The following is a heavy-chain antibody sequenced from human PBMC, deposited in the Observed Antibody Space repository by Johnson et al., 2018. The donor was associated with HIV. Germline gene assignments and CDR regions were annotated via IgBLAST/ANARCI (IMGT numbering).Heavy chain of an antibody. Sequence: VQLVESGGGLVQPGRSLRLSCAASGFTFDDYAMHWVRQAPGKGLEWVSGISWNSGSIGYADSVKGRFTISRDNAKNSLYLQMNSLRAEETALYYCARTTISCCGVTGRCFHVWG. J-gene: IGHJ3*01. CDR1: GFTFDDYA. V-gene: IGHV3-9*01. D-gene: IGHD2-15*01. CDR2: ISWNSGSI. CDR3: ARTTISCCGVTGRCFHV.